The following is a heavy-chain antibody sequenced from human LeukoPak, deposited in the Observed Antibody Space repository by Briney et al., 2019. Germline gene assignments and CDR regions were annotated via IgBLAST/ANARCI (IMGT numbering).Heavy chain of an antibody. Sequence: PGGSLRLSCAASGFTFSSYAMHWVRQAPGKGREWGAVISYDGSNKYYADSVKGRFTISRDNSKNTLYLQMTSLRAEDTAVYYCARDRGRYSYGFDYWGQGTLVTVSS. J-gene: IGHJ4*02. D-gene: IGHD5-18*01. V-gene: IGHV3-30*04. CDR2: ISYDGSNK. CDR3: ARDRGRYSYGFDY. CDR1: GFTFSSYA.